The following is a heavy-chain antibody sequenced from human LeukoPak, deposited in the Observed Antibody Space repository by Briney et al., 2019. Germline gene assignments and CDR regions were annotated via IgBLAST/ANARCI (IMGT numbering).Heavy chain of an antibody. CDR1: GFTFSSYA. D-gene: IGHD4-23*01. V-gene: IGHV3-23*01. J-gene: IGHJ4*02. CDR2: ISGSGGST. CDR3: AKDNYGGNGALDY. Sequence: GGSLRLSCAASGFTFSSYATSWVRQAPGKGLEWVSAISGSGGSTYYADSVKGRFTISRDNSKNTLYLQMNSLRAEDTAVYYCAKDNYGGNGALDYWGQGTLVTVSS.